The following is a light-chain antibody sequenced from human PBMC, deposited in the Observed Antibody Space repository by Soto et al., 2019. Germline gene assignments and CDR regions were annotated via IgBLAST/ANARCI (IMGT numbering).Light chain of an antibody. CDR2: DAS. J-gene: IGKJ1*01. CDR3: HQRQSWPRT. Sequence: EIVLTQSPGTLSLSPGERATLSCRASQSVSSSSLAWYQQKRGQAPRLLIHDASSRATGIPDRFSGSGSGTDFTLTISDVQPEDFALYYCHQRQSWPRTFGQGTKGDIK. V-gene: IGKV3D-20*02. CDR1: QSVSSSS.